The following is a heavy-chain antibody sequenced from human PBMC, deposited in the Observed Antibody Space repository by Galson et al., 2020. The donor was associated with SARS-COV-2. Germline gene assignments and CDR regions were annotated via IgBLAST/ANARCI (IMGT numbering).Heavy chain of an antibody. D-gene: IGHD4-17*01. Sequence: SETLSLTCTVSGGSISSYYWSWIRQPPGKGLEWIGYIYYSGSTNYNPSLKSRVTISVDTSKNQFSLKLSSVTAADTAVYYCARDITTVTTRPTAHYYYMDVWGKGTTVTVSS. CDR2: IYYSGST. CDR3: ARDITTVTTRPTAHYYYMDV. V-gene: IGHV4-59*01. J-gene: IGHJ6*03. CDR1: GGSISSYY.